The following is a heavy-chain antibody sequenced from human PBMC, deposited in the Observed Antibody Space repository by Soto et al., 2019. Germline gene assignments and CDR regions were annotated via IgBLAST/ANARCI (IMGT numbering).Heavy chain of an antibody. J-gene: IGHJ4*02. CDR3: ARGGHNWNYGPPTDY. D-gene: IGHD1-7*01. V-gene: IGHV4-31*03. CDR2: IYYSGST. CDR1: GGSISSGGYY. Sequence: SETLSLTCTVSGGSISSGGYYWSLIRQHPGKGLEWIGYIYYSGSTHYNPSLESRVTISVDSSKSQFSLKLTSVTAADTAVYYCARGGHNWNYGPPTDYWGQGTLITVSS.